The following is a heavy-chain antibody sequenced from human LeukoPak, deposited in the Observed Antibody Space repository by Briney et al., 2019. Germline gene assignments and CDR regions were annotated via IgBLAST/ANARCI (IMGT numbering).Heavy chain of an antibody. Sequence: SETLSLTCTVSGGSISSYYWSWIRQPPGKGLEWIGYIYYSGSTNYNPSLKSRVTISVDTSKNQFSLKLSSMTAADTAVYYCARDRSLAYCSSTSCYSYYYGMDVWGQGTTVTVSS. V-gene: IGHV4-59*01. D-gene: IGHD2-2*02. CDR2: IYYSGST. CDR3: ARDRSLAYCSSTSCYSYYYGMDV. J-gene: IGHJ6*02. CDR1: GGSISSYY.